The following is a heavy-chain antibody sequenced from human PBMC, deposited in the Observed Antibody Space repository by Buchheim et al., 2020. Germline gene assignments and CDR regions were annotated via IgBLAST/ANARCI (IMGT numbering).Heavy chain of an antibody. CDR1: GFTFSSYW. CDR3: ARDLRITIFGVVINHYYYYGMDV. V-gene: IGHV3-7*01. CDR2: IKQDGREK. D-gene: IGHD3-3*01. J-gene: IGHJ6*02. Sequence: EVQLVESGGGLVQPGGSLRLSCAASGFTFSSYWMSWVRQAPGKGLEWVANIKQDGREKYYVDSVKGRFTISRDNAKNSLYLQMNSLRAEDTAVYYCARDLRITIFGVVINHYYYYGMDVWGQGTT.